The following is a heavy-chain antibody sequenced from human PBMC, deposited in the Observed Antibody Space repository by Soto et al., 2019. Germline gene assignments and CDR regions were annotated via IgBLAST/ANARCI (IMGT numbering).Heavy chain of an antibody. Sequence: SETLSLTCGVSGDSINSGAYYWSWIRQSPGKGLEWIGYIFHNGDTYYNPSLQSRVAISIDTSRTQFSLKLSSVTAADTAVYYCARGNTGGSCYYVWGQGTLVTVSS. V-gene: IGHV4-30-4*01. J-gene: IGHJ4*02. CDR1: GDSINSGAYY. CDR2: IFHNGDT. D-gene: IGHD2-15*01. CDR3: ARGNTGGSCYYV.